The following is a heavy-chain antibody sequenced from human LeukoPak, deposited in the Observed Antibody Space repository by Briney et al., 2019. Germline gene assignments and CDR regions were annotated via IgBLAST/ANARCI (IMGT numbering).Heavy chain of an antibody. CDR3: ARAPTMVRGVIWGNWFDP. Sequence: ASVKVSCKTSGYTFTSNFIHWVRQAPGQGLEWMGIFNPIGGGTTTAQKFQGRVTLTSDMSTSTVYMDFSSLRSEDTAVYYCARAPTMVRGVIWGNWFDPWGQGTLVTVSS. CDR2: FNPIGGGT. J-gene: IGHJ5*02. D-gene: IGHD3-10*01. CDR1: GYTFTSNF. V-gene: IGHV1-46*01.